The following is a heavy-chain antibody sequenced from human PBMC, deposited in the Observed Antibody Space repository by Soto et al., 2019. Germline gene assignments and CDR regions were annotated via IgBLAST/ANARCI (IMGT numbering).Heavy chain of an antibody. D-gene: IGHD3-9*01. CDR2: IRAYNGNT. Sequence: QVQLVQSGAEVKKPGASVKVSCKASGYTFTSYGISWVRQAPGQGLEWMGWIRAYNGNTNYAQKLQGRVTMTTEKSTSTAYMELRSLRSDDTAVYYCARVYDILTGYYPSDYWGQGTLVTVSS. V-gene: IGHV1-18*01. J-gene: IGHJ4*02. CDR1: GYTFTSYG. CDR3: ARVYDILTGYYPSDY.